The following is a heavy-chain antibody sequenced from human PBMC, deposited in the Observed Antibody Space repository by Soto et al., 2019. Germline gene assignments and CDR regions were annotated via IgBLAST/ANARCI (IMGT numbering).Heavy chain of an antibody. CDR1: GYNFSTYW. CDR2: MFPGDSDA. V-gene: IGHV5-51*01. Sequence: LGESLKISCRGFGYNFSTYWIGWVRQMPGKGLEWMGVMFPGDSDATYSPSFQGQVTISIDKSISTAFLQWSSLKASDSAMYYCARRSIYGDYTIDLWGQGTLVTVSS. J-gene: IGHJ5*02. CDR3: ARRSIYGDYTIDL. D-gene: IGHD4-17*01.